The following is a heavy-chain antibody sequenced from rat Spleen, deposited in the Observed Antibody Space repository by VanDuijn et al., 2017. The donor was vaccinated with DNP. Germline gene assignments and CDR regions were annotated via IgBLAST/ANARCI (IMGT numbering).Heavy chain of an antibody. CDR1: GFTFSDYY. CDR3: ARPGSPYYFDY. J-gene: IGHJ2*01. V-gene: IGHV5-29*01. Sequence: EVLLVESDGGLVQPGRSLKLSCAVSGFTFSDYYMAWVRQAPAKGLEWVATISYNGGTPYYRDSVKGRFTISRDNAKNTLYLQMDSLRSEDTATYYCARPGSPYYFDYWGQGVMATVSS. CDR2: ISYNGGTP. D-gene: IGHD5-1*01.